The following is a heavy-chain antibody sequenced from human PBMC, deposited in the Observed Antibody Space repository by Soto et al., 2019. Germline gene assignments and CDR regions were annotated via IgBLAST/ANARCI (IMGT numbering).Heavy chain of an antibody. D-gene: IGHD4-17*01. Sequence: PGGSLRLSCAASGFSFSTFAMTWVRQAPGKGLEWVSTIISTGISTYYADSVKGRFTISRANSKSTLYLQMNSLRAEDSAVYYCAKGNYGDYGGFDPWGQGTLVTVSS. CDR3: AKGNYGDYGGFDP. CDR1: GFSFSTFA. J-gene: IGHJ5*02. CDR2: IISTGIST. V-gene: IGHV3-23*01.